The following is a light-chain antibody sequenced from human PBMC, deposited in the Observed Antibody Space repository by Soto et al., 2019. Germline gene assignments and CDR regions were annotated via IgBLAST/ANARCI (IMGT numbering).Light chain of an antibody. CDR1: GSDIGAYNY. V-gene: IGLV2-14*01. CDR2: GVT. Sequence: QSALTQPASVSGSPGQSITISCTGTGSDIGAYNYVSWYQQRPGKAPKLIIYGVTHRPSGVSTRFSASKSAYTASLTISGLQAEDEADYYCSSFTTSYFYVFGPGTKVTVL. CDR3: SSFTTSYFYV. J-gene: IGLJ1*01.